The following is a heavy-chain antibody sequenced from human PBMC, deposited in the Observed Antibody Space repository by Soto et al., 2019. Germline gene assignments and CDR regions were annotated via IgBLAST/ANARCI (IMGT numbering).Heavy chain of an antibody. Sequence: GASVKVSCKASGYTFTNYGVTWVRQAPGQGLEWVGWISAYSGHTNYAQKFQGRVTMTTDASTSIAYMELRSLRSDDTAVYFCARGTGSYYWYFDIWGRGTLVTVSS. CDR3: ARGTGSYYWYFDI. CDR2: ISAYSGHT. D-gene: IGHD3-9*01. J-gene: IGHJ2*01. V-gene: IGHV1-18*01. CDR1: GYTFTNYG.